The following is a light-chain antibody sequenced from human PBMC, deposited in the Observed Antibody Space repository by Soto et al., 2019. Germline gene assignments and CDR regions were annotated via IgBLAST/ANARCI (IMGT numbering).Light chain of an antibody. Sequence: QSALTQPASVSGSPGQSITISCTGTSSDVGGYNYVSWYQQHPGKAPKLMIYEVSNRPSGVPDRFSGSKSGNTASLTVSGLQAEDEADYFCSSYGGSDNYVVFGGGTKLTVL. CDR1: SSDVGGYNY. CDR3: SSYGGSDNYVV. V-gene: IGLV2-8*01. J-gene: IGLJ2*01. CDR2: EVS.